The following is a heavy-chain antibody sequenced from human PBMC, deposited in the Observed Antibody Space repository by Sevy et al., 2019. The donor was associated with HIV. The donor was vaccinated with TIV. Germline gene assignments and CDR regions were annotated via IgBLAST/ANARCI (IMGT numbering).Heavy chain of an antibody. Sequence: SETLSLTCAVSGGSISSGLYSWSWLRQPPGKGLDWIGYIHQSGSTSYTPSLKSRVNISLARSKNQFYLKMSSVRAADTAVYYCARLNGNSEWGYYFDYWGQGTLVTVSS. J-gene: IGHJ4*02. V-gene: IGHV4-30-2*01. CDR3: ARLNGNSEWGYYFDY. CDR1: GGSISSGLYS. D-gene: IGHD2-8*01. CDR2: IHQSGST.